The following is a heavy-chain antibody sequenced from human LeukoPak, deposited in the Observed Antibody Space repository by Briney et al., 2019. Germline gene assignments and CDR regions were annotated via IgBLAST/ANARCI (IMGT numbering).Heavy chain of an antibody. CDR1: GGTFSSYA. Sequence: SVKVSCKASGGTFSSYAISWVRQAPGQGLEWMGGIIPIFGTANYAQKFQGRVTITADESTSTAYRELSSLRSEDTAVYYCARALGPSEWLLQNYYYYYMDVWGKGPRSPSP. V-gene: IGHV1-69*01. J-gene: IGHJ6*03. CDR2: IIPIFGTA. CDR3: ARALGPSEWLLQNYYYYYMDV. D-gene: IGHD3-22*01.